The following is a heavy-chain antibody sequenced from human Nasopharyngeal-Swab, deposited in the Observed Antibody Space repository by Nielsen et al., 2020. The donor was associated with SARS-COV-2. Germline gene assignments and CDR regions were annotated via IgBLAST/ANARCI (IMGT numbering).Heavy chain of an antibody. D-gene: IGHD4-17*01. CDR2: IWYDGSNK. CDR3: AGGQGTVTTYYYYGMDV. CDR1: GFTFSSSG. J-gene: IGHJ6*02. V-gene: IGHV3-33*01. Sequence: GESLKISCAASGFTFSSSGMHWVRPAPGKGLEWVAVIWYDGSNKYYADSVKGRFTISRDNSKNTLYLQMNSLRAEDTAVYYCAGGQGTVTTYYYYGMDVWGQGTTVTVSS.